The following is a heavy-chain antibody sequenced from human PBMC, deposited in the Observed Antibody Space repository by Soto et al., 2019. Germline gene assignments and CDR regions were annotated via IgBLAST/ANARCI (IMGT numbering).Heavy chain of an antibody. CDR2: ISYSGST. V-gene: IGHV4-31*11. D-gene: IGHD3-16*02. CDR1: GASISSDAYY. Sequence: SETLSLTCAVSGASISSDAYYWSWIRQHPGKGLEWIGYISYSGSTYYNPSLKSRVTISVDTSNNQFSLKLTSVTAADTAVYYCARYRFSDTWSKFDYWGQGTLVTVPQ. CDR3: ARYRFSDTWSKFDY. J-gene: IGHJ4*02.